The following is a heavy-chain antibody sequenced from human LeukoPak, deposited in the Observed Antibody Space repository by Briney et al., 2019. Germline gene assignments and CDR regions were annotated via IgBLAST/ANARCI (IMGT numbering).Heavy chain of an antibody. Sequence: ASVTVSFMASGYTFTSNYIHWVRQAPGQGLEWMGMIYPRDGSTSYAQKFQGRVTVTRDTSTSTVHMERSGLRSEDTAVYYCARDQEGFDYWGQGTLVTVSS. CDR2: IYPRDGST. CDR3: ARDQEGFDY. V-gene: IGHV1-46*01. J-gene: IGHJ4*02. CDR1: GYTFTSNY.